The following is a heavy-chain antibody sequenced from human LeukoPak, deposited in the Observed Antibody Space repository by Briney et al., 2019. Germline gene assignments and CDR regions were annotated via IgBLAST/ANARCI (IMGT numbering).Heavy chain of an antibody. CDR1: GGTFSSYA. D-gene: IGHD6-13*01. CDR2: IIPIFGTA. V-gene: IGHV1-69*13. CDR3: ARVWGIAAAGPDYYYGMDV. J-gene: IGHJ6*02. Sequence: SVKVSCKASGGTFSSYAISWVRQAPGQGLEWMGGIIPIFGTANYAQKFQGRVTITADESTSTAYMELSSLRSEETAVYYCARVWGIAAAGPDYYYGMDVWGQGTTVTVSS.